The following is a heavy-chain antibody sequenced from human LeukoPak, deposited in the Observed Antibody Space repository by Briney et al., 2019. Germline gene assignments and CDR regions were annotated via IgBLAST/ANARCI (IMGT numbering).Heavy chain of an antibody. CDR1: VGSISSSYSY. Sequence: SETLSLTCTVSVGSISSSYSYWGWIRQPPGKGLEWIGNIYYSGSTYYNPSLKNRVTISVDTSKNHFSLKLNSVTAADTAVYYCAKPSNYYGSATDAFDFWGQGTMVTVSS. CDR2: IYYSGST. CDR3: AKPSNYYGSATDAFDF. J-gene: IGHJ3*01. D-gene: IGHD3-10*01. V-gene: IGHV4-39*07.